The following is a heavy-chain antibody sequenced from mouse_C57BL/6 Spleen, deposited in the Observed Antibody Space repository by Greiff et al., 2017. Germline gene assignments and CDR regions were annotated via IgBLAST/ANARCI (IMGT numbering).Heavy chain of an antibody. CDR2: IYPRSGNI. V-gene: IGHV1-81*01. D-gene: IGHD1-1*01. J-gene: IGHJ2*01. Sequence: VQLQQSGADLARPGASVKLSCTASGYTFTTYGITWVKQRTGQGLEWIGEIYPRSGNIYYNEKFKGKATLTAGKSSSTAYMELRSLTSEDSAVYFCARYDYYYGSNPYYFDYWGQGTTLTVSS. CDR1: GYTFTTYG. CDR3: ARYDYYYGSNPYYFDY.